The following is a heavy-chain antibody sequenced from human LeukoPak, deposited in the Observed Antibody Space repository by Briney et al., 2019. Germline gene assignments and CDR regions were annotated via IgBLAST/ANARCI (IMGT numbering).Heavy chain of an antibody. CDR2: IYSGGST. CDR3: ARYRGVSTCYYDIGLGAFDI. J-gene: IGHJ3*02. CDR1: GFTVSSNY. V-gene: IGHV3-53*04. D-gene: IGHD3-22*01. Sequence: GGSLRLSCAASGFTVSSNYMSWVRQAPGKGLEWVSVIYSGGSTYYADSVKGRFTISRHNSKNTLYLQMNSLRAEDTAVYYCARYRGVSTCYYDIGLGAFDIWGQGTMVTVSS.